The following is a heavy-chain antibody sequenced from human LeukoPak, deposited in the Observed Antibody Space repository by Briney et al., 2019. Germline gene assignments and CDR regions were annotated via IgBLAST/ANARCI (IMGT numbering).Heavy chain of an antibody. CDR3: ARSSGYSYGTDY. Sequence: SETLSLTCAVSGGSISSGGYSWSWIRQPPGKGLEWIGYIYYSGSTNYNPSLKSRVTISVDTSKNQFSLKLSSVTAADTAVYYCARSSGYSYGTDYWGQGTLVTVSS. CDR1: GGSISSGGYS. CDR2: IYYSGST. V-gene: IGHV4-61*08. J-gene: IGHJ4*02. D-gene: IGHD5-18*01.